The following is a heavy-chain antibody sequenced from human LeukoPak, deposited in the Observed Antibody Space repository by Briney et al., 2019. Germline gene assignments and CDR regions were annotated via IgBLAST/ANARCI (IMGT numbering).Heavy chain of an antibody. CDR2: IYYSGST. Sequence: SETLSLTCTVSGGSISSGGYYWSWIRQHPGKGLEWIGYIYYSGSTYYNPSLKSRVTISVDTSKNQFSLKLSSVTAADTAVYYCARDRDNYDFWSGSRGAFDIWGQGTMVTVSS. CDR1: GGSISSGGYY. V-gene: IGHV4-31*03. CDR3: ARDRDNYDFWSGSRGAFDI. D-gene: IGHD3-3*01. J-gene: IGHJ3*02.